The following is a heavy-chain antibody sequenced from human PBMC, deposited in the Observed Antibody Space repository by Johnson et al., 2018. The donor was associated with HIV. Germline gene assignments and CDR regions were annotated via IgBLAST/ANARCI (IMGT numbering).Heavy chain of an antibody. Sequence: VQLVESGGGLVQPGGSLRLSCAASGFTVRSSYMSWVRQAPGKGLEWVSAISGSGGSTYSVDSVKGRFTISRDNSKNTLFLQMNSLRAEDTAVYYCVRGLGYVFYSGNSNALDIWGQGTMVTVSS. J-gene: IGHJ3*02. D-gene: IGHD4-23*01. CDR1: GFTVRSSY. V-gene: IGHV3-23*04. CDR2: ISGSGGST. CDR3: VRGLGYVFYSGNSNALDI.